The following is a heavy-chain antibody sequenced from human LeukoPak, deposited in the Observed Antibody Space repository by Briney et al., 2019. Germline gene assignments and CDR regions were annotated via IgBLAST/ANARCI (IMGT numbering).Heavy chain of an antibody. Sequence: PSETLSLTCSISGGSISSSYWSWIRQPPGQGLEWIGYISYSGGTNYNPSLKSRVTISLDTSKNQFSLKLSSVTAADTAVYYCARADAFDIWGQGTMVTVSS. V-gene: IGHV4-59*12. CDR1: GGSISSSY. CDR3: ARADAFDI. CDR2: ISYSGGT. J-gene: IGHJ3*02.